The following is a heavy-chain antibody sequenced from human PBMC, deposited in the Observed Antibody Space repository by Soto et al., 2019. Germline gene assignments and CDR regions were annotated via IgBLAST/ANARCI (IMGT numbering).Heavy chain of an antibody. CDR2: INHSGST. Sequence: SETLSLTCAVYGGSFSGYYWSWIRQPPGKGLEWIGEINHSGSTNYNPSLKSRVTISVDTSKNQFSLKRSSVTAADTAVYYCARAGIAAAGPDFDPWGQGTLVTVSS. D-gene: IGHD6-13*01. CDR3: ARAGIAAAGPDFDP. CDR1: GGSFSGYY. V-gene: IGHV4-34*01. J-gene: IGHJ5*02.